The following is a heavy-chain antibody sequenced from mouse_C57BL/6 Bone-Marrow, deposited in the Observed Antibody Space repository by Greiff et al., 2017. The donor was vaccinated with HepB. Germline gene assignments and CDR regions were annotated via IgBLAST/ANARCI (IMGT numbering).Heavy chain of an antibody. CDR2: INPNYGTT. D-gene: IGHD2-4*01. J-gene: IGHJ3*01. CDR1: GYSFTNYN. V-gene: IGHV1-39*01. CDR3: ARRRIYYDNEFAY. Sequence: EVQLQESGPELVKPGASVKISCKASGYSFTNYNMNWVKQSPGKSLEWIGVINPNYGTTSYNQKFKGKATLTVDQSSSTAYMQLNSLTSEDAAVDYCARRRIYYDNEFAYWGQGTLVTVSA.